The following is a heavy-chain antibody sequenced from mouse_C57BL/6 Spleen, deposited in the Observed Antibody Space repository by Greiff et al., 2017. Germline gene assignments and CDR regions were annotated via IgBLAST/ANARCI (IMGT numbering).Heavy chain of an antibody. Sequence: QVTLKESGPGILQPSQTLSLTCSFSGFSLSTFGMGVGWIRQPSGKGLEWLAHIWWDDDKYYNPALKSRLTISKDTSKNQVFLKIANVDTADTATYYCARIAVVATSSYWYFDVWGTGTTVTVSS. CDR1: GFSLSTFGMG. J-gene: IGHJ1*03. D-gene: IGHD1-1*01. V-gene: IGHV8-8*01. CDR3: ARIAVVATSSYWYFDV. CDR2: IWWDDDK.